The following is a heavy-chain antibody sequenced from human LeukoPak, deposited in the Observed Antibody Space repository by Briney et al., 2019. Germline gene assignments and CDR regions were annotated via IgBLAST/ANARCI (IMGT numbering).Heavy chain of an antibody. Sequence: TGGSLRLSCAASGFTFSSYWMTWVRQAPGKGLEWVANIKQDGSEKYYVGSVKGRFTISRDNAKNSLYLQMNSLRAEDTAVYYCARDGRAGSGYYRKDDYWGQGTLVTVSS. D-gene: IGHD3-22*01. V-gene: IGHV3-7*01. CDR2: IKQDGSEK. J-gene: IGHJ4*02. CDR3: ARDGRAGSGYYRKDDY. CDR1: GFTFSSYW.